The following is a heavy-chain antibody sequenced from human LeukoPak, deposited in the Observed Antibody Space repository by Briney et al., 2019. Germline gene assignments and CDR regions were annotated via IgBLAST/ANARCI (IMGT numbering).Heavy chain of an antibody. V-gene: IGHV4-4*07. D-gene: IGHD3-10*01. J-gene: IGHJ4*02. CDR1: GSSISSYY. CDR2: IYTSGST. CDR3: ARERFGSPYYFDY. Sequence: SETLSLTCNVSGSSISSYYWSWIRQPPGKGLEWIGRIYTSGSTNYNPSLKSRVTISVDTSKNQFSLKLSSVTAADTAVYYCARERFGSPYYFDYWGQGTLVTVSS.